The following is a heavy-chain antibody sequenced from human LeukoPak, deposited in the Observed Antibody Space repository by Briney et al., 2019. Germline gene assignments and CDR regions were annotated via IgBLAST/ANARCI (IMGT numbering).Heavy chain of an antibody. J-gene: IGHJ4*02. CDR1: GFTFSSYG. CDR3: ARARGGYSGYDFDY. Sequence: GGSLRLSCAASGFTFSSYGMHWVRQAPGKGLEWVAVIWYDGSNKYYADSVKGRFTISRDNSKTTLYLQMNSLRAEDTAVYYCARARGGYSGYDFDYWGQGTLVTVSS. CDR2: IWYDGSNK. V-gene: IGHV3-33*01. D-gene: IGHD5-12*01.